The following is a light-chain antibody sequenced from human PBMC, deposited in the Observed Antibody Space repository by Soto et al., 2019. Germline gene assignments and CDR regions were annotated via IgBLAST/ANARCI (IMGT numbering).Light chain of an antibody. CDR2: EVS. Sequence: SALTQPASVSGSPGQSITISCTGTSSDVGGYNYVSWYQQHPGKAPKLMIYEVSNRPSGVSNRFSGSKSGNTASLTISGLQAEDEADYYCRSYTSSSTYVFGTGTKVTVL. J-gene: IGLJ1*01. CDR1: SSDVGGYNY. V-gene: IGLV2-14*01. CDR3: RSYTSSSTYV.